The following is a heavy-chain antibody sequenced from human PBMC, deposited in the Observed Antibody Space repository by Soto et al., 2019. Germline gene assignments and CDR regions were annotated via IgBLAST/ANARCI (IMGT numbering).Heavy chain of an antibody. CDR1: GGTFSSYA. V-gene: IGHV1-69*01. Sequence: QVQLVQSGAEVKKPGSSVKVSCKASGGTFSSYAISWVRQAPGQGLEWMGGIIPIFGTANYAQKFQGRVTITADESTSTAYMELTSLRSEDKAVYYCARGGCSGGSYPYYYYGMDVWGQGTTVTVSS. CDR2: IIPIFGTA. J-gene: IGHJ6*02. CDR3: ARGGCSGGSYPYYYYGMDV. D-gene: IGHD2-15*01.